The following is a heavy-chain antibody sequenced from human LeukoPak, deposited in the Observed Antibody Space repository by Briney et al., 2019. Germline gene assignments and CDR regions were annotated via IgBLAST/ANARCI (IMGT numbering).Heavy chain of an antibody. D-gene: IGHD2-15*01. CDR2: IKQDGSEK. J-gene: IGHJ3*02. CDR3: AKDLKRGYCSGGSCYFDAFDI. Sequence: GGSLRLSCAASGFTFSSYWMSWVRQAPGKGLEWVANIKQDGSEKYYVDSVKGRFTISRDNAKNSLYLQMNSLRAEDTAVYYCAKDLKRGYCSGGSCYFDAFDIWGQGTMVTVSS. CDR1: GFTFSSYW. V-gene: IGHV3-7*01.